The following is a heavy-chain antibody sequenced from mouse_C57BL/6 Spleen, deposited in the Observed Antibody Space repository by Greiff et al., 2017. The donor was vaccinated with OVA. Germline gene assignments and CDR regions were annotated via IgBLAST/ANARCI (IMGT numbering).Heavy chain of an antibody. CDR3: ESSSIYDGYPLDY. D-gene: IGHD2-3*01. CDR2: ISYSGST. J-gene: IGHJ2*01. CDR1: GYSITSDY. Sequence: QRVESGPGLAKPSQTLSLTCSVTGYSITSDYWNWIRKFPGNKLEYMGYISYSGSTYYNPSLKSRISITRDTSKNQYYLQLKSVTTEDTATYYGESSSIYDGYPLDYWGQGTTLTVSS. V-gene: IGHV3-8*01.